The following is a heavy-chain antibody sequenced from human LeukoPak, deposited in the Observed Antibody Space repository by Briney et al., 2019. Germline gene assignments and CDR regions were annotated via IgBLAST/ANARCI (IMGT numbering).Heavy chain of an antibody. CDR1: GYTFTGYY. J-gene: IGHJ4*02. V-gene: IGHV1-2*02. CDR3: AGVRYYYDSSGYYSSLDFDY. Sequence: WASVKVSCKASGYTFTGYYMHWVRQAPGQGLEWMGWINPNSGGTNYAQKFQGRVTMTRDTSISTAYMELSRLRSDDTAVYYCAGVRYYYDSSGYYSSLDFDYWGQGTLVTVSS. CDR2: INPNSGGT. D-gene: IGHD3-22*01.